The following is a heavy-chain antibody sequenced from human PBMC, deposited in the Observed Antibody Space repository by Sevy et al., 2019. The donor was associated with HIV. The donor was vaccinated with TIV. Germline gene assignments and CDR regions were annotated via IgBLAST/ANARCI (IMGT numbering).Heavy chain of an antibody. CDR1: GFTFSSYN. Sequence: GGSLRLSCAASGFTFSSYNMNWVRQAPGKGLEWVSSISSSSTYIYYADSVQGRFTISRDNAKNPLFLQMNSLRAEDTAVYHCARDFGPGIAAAPDLWGRGTLVIVSS. J-gene: IGHJ2*01. D-gene: IGHD6-13*01. CDR2: ISSSSTYI. CDR3: ARDFGPGIAAAPDL. V-gene: IGHV3-21*01.